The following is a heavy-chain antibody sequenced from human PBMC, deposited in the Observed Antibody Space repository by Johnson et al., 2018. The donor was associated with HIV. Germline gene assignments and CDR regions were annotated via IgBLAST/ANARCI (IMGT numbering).Heavy chain of an antibody. J-gene: IGHJ3*02. D-gene: IGHD2-15*01. Sequence: VQLVESGGGVVQPGGSLRLSCAASGFTFSSYGMHWVRQAPGKGLEWVAFIRYDGSNTYDADSVKGRFTISRDNAKTSLYLQVNSLGAEDTALYYCAGGRIGAFDIWGQGTMVTVSS. CDR2: IRYDGSNT. CDR1: GFTFSSYG. CDR3: AGGRIGAFDI. V-gene: IGHV3-30*02.